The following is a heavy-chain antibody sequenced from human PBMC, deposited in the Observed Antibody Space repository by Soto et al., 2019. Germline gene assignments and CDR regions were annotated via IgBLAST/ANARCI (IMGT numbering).Heavy chain of an antibody. D-gene: IGHD2-15*01. CDR2: INPNSGDT. Sequence: GASVKFSCKASVFSVDTTYCIHWVRRAPGQGLEWMGSINPNSGDTNYAQNFQGRVTMTRDTSISTAYMEVSSLTSDDTAVYYCGSPRSGPSPDVGHWGHGTVVTVSS. CDR3: GSPRSGPSPDVGH. CDR1: VFSVDTTYC. J-gene: IGHJ4*01. V-gene: IGHV1-2*02.